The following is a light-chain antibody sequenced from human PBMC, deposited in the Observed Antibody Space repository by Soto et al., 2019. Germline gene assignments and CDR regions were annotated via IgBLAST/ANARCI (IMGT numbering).Light chain of an antibody. J-gene: IGKJ5*01. CDR1: QGIGTY. CDR3: QQVNSYPQT. Sequence: IQLTQSPSSLSASVGDRFTISCRASQGIGTYLAWYQQKPGKAPKLLIYAAFTLHSGVPARFSGSRSGTDFTLTISSLQPEDFATYYCQQVNSYPQTFGQGTRLEIK. V-gene: IGKV1-9*01. CDR2: AAF.